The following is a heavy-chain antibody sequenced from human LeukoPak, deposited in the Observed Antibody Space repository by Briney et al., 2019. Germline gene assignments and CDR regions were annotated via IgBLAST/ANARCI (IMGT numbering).Heavy chain of an antibody. J-gene: IGHJ4*02. V-gene: IGHV3-7*01. D-gene: IGHD2-15*01. Sequence: AGGSLRLSCAASGFTFSGYFMSWVRQAPGKGLEWVANIKEEGSEKYYVDSVKGRFIISRDNAKNSLYLQMNSLRAEDTAVYYCARDSSAAPHSYWGQGTLVTVFS. CDR2: IKEEGSEK. CDR1: GFTFSGYF. CDR3: ARDSSAAPHSY.